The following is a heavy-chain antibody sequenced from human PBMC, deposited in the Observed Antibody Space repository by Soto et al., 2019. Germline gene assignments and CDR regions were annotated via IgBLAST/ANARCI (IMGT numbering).Heavy chain of an antibody. D-gene: IGHD2-2*02. CDR2: IIPILGIA. CDR3: ARVGGYCSSTSCYTTYYYYYGMDV. Sequence: QVQLVQSGAEVKKPGSSVKVSCKASGGTFSSYTISWVRQAPGQGLEWMGRIIPILGIANYAQKFQGRVTITADKSTSTAYMELSSLRSEDTAVYYCARVGGYCSSTSCYTTYYYYYGMDVWGQGTTVTVSS. V-gene: IGHV1-69*02. CDR1: GGTFSSYT. J-gene: IGHJ6*02.